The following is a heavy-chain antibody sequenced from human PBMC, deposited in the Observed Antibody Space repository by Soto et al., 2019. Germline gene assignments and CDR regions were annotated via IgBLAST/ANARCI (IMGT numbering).Heavy chain of an antibody. CDR1: GYTFRSYG. CDR3: AKADSNYAGTFYYYYMDV. D-gene: IGHD4-4*01. J-gene: IGHJ6*03. CDR2: ISGYNGNT. Sequence: QVQLVQSGTEVKKPGASVKLSCKASGYTFRSYGISGVRQAPGQGPEWMGWISGYNGNTHYPQKFQGKVTMSTDTSTSTAYMELRSLRSDDTAVYYCAKADSNYAGTFYYYYMDVWGNGTLVTVSS. V-gene: IGHV1-18*01.